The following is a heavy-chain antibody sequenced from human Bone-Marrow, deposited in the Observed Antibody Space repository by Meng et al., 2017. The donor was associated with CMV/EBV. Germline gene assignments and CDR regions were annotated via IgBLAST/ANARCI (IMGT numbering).Heavy chain of an antibody. V-gene: IGHV4-34*01. CDR2: INHSGIT. Sequence: SETLSLTCAVYGESFTDSWWSWIRQSPGKGLEWIGEINHSGITKYNPSLESRVSISVDTSKNQFSLDLRSVTAADTATYYCARRSWSAGNGYHTFFDSWGQETLVTVSS. CDR3: ARRSWSAGNGYHTFFDS. D-gene: IGHD3-22*01. CDR1: GESFTDSW. J-gene: IGHJ5*01.